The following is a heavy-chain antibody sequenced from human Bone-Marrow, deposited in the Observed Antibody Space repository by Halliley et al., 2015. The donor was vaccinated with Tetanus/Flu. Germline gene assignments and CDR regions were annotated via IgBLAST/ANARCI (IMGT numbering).Heavy chain of an antibody. J-gene: IGHJ4*02. CDR3: ARERGEILDY. CDR2: IYGTGST. V-gene: IGHV4-59*01. D-gene: IGHD3-16*01. Sequence: EGFGYIYGTGSTSYNPSLRSRVTISEDTSKNQFSLKVRSVTAADAAVYYCARERGEILDYWGQGALVTVSA.